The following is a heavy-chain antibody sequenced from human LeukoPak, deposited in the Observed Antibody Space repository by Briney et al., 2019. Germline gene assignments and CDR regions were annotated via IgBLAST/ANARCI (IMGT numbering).Heavy chain of an antibody. CDR3: ARDRVLGDYGGSFDY. D-gene: IGHD4-23*01. V-gene: IGHV3-21*01. CDR1: GFTFSSYS. Sequence: GGSLRLSGAASGFTFSSYSMNWVRQAPGKGLEWVSSISSSSSYIYYADSVKGRFTISRDNAKNSLYLQMNSLRAEDTAVYYCARDRVLGDYGGSFDYWGQGTLVTVSS. J-gene: IGHJ4*02. CDR2: ISSSSSYI.